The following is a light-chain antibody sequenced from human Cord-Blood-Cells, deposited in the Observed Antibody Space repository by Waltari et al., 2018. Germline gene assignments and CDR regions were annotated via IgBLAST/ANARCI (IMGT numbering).Light chain of an antibody. CDR2: DVS. V-gene: IGLV2-14*03. CDR3: SSYTSSSTWV. J-gene: IGLJ3*02. CDR1: RSDVGGYTY. Sequence: QSALTQPASVSGSPGQSITISCTGTRSDVGGYTYVSWYQQHPGKAPKLMIYDVSNRPSGGSNLFSGSRAGNTASLTISGLQAEDEADYYCSSYTSSSTWVFGGGTKLTVL.